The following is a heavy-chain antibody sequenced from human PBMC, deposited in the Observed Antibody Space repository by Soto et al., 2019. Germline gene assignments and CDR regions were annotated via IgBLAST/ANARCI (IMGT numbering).Heavy chain of an antibody. CDR3: ARDVYQDLGYYMDV. CDR1: GFTFSSYG. V-gene: IGHV3-33*01. CDR2: IWYDGRNK. D-gene: IGHD6-13*01. J-gene: IGHJ6*03. Sequence: QVQLVESGGGVVQPGRSLRLSCAASGFTFSSYGMHWVRQAPGKGLEWVAVIWYDGRNKYYADSVKGRFTISRDNSKNTLYLQMNSLRAEDTAVYYCARDVYQDLGYYMDVWGKGTTVTVSS.